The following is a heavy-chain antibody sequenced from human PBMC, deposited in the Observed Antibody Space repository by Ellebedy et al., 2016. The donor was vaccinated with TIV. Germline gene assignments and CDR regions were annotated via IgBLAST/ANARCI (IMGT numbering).Heavy chain of an antibody. J-gene: IGHJ2*01. CDR2: IYTSGST. CDR1: GGSISSYY. V-gene: IGHV4-4*07. D-gene: IGHD2-2*02. CDR3: ASPYCSSTSCYIGGDL. Sequence: SETLSLXCTVSGGSISSYYWSWIRQPAGKGLEWIGRIYTSGSTNYNPSLKSRVTMSVDTSKNQFSLKLSSVTAADTAVYYCASPYCSSTSCYIGGDLWGRGTLVTVSS.